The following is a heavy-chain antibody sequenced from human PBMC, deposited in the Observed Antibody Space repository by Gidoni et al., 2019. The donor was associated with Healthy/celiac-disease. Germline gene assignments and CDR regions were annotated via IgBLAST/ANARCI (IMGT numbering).Heavy chain of an antibody. J-gene: IGHJ1*01. CDR2: ISRSSSYI. V-gene: IGHV3-21*01. D-gene: IGHD3-22*01. CDR1: GFTCSSYS. Sequence: EVQLVESGGGLVKPGGSLRLSCAASGFTCSSYSMNWVRQAPGKGLGWVSSISRSSSYIYYADSVKGRFTISRDNAKNSLYLQMNSLRAEDTAVYYCARGVYYDSRYFQHWGQGTLVTVSS. CDR3: ARGVYYDSRYFQH.